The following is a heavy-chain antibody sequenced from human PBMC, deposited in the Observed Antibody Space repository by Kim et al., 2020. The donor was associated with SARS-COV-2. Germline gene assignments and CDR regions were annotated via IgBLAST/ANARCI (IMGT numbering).Heavy chain of an antibody. J-gene: IGHJ4*02. Sequence: ASVKVSCKASGYTFSDHYIQWVRQAPGQGLEWMGWVTPTSGGTHFAQKFQGRVTMTRDMSINTAYMQLRSLGSDDKAIDYCARDGGGVDYWGQGTRGTVS. V-gene: IGHV1-2*02. CDR1: GYTFSDHY. CDR2: VTPTSGGT. CDR3: ARDGGGVDY.